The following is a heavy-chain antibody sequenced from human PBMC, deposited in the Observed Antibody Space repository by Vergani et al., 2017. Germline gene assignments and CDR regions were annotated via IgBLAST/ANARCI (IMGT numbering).Heavy chain of an antibody. V-gene: IGHV1-69*06. J-gene: IGHJ3*02. CDR3: ARGREEGMIVVVPDAFDI. Sequence: QVQLVQSRAEVKKPGSSVKVSCKASGGTFSSYAISWVRQAPGQGLEWMGGIIPIFGTANYAQKFQGRVTITADKSTSTAYMELSSLRSEDTAVYYCARGREEGMIVVVPDAFDIWGQGTMVTVSS. CDR2: IIPIFGTA. CDR1: GGTFSSYA. D-gene: IGHD3-22*01.